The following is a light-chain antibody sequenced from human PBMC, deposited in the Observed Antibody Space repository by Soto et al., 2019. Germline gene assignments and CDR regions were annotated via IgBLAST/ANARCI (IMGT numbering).Light chain of an antibody. CDR3: QQRSNWLT. CDR1: QSLSSY. V-gene: IGKV3-11*01. Sequence: EIVLTQSPATLSLSPGERATLSCRASQSLSSYLAWYQQKPGQAPRLLIYDASNRATGIPARFSGSGSGTGFTLTISSLEPEDFAVYYCQQRSNWLTFGGGTKVDIK. J-gene: IGKJ4*01. CDR2: DAS.